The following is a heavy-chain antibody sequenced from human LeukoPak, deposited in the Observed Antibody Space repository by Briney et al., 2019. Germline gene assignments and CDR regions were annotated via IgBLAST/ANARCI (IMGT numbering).Heavy chain of an antibody. V-gene: IGHV4-31*03. CDR1: GGPISSGGYY. Sequence: SETLSLTCTVSGGPISSGGYYWSWIRQHPGRGLEWIGYIYYSGSTYYNPSLKSRVTISVDTSKNQFSLKLSSVTAADTAVYYCARDIRIPDDYYGMDVWGQGTTVTVSS. J-gene: IGHJ6*02. CDR2: IYYSGST. CDR3: ARDIRIPDDYYGMDV. D-gene: IGHD3-9*01.